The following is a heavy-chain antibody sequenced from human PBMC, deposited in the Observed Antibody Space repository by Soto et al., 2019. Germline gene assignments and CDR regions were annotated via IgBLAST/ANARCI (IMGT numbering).Heavy chain of an antibody. CDR3: ATDRERDAWYEDY. V-gene: IGHV3-23*01. CDR2: ISGSDGST. CDR1: GFSLSSYA. J-gene: IGHJ4*02. D-gene: IGHD6-13*01. Sequence: EVQLLESGGGLVQPGGSLRLSCVASGFSLSSYAMSWVRQAPGKGLEWVSVISGSDGSTYYADSVKGRFTISRDNSKNTLYLQMNSLRAEDTAVYYCATDRERDAWYEDYWGQGTLVTVSS.